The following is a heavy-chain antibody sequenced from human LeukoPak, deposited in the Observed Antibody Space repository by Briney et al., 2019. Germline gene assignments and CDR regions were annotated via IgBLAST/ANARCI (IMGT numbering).Heavy chain of an antibody. V-gene: IGHV4-38-2*02. CDR1: GGSFSGYY. Sequence: SETLSLTCAVYGGSFSGYYWGWIRQPPGKGLEWIGSIYHSGSTYYNPSLKSRVTISVDTSKNQFFLKLSSVTAADTAVYYCARDLRPRHCTTNCYTFDYWGQGTLVTVSS. D-gene: IGHD2-8*01. J-gene: IGHJ4*02. CDR3: ARDLRPRHCTTNCYTFDY. CDR2: IYHSGST.